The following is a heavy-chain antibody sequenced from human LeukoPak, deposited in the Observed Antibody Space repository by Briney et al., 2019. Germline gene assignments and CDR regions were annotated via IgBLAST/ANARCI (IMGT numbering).Heavy chain of an antibody. J-gene: IGHJ5*01. CDR1: GFTFRTYA. Sequence: GGSLRLSCAASGFTFRTYAMSWVRQAPGKGLEWVSGLSGDVGANTYYAASVKGRFTIARDKSKNTMCLQMDSLRAEDTAVYYCAKDRTWSRSRWFWGVFSFDTWGQGTVVTVSS. CDR3: AKDRTWSRSRWFWGVFSFDT. V-gene: IGHV3-23*01. D-gene: IGHD3-16*01. CDR2: LSGDVGANT.